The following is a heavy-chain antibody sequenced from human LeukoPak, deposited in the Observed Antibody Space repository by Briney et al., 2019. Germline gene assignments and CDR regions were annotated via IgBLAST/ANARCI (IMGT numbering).Heavy chain of an antibody. J-gene: IGHJ6*03. CDR2: ISFDGSEK. D-gene: IGHD4-17*01. CDR1: GFSFTTYW. CDR3: ARANGDYADYYYYYMDV. V-gene: IGHV3-30*03. Sequence: QPGGSLRLSCAASGFSFTTYWMGWVRQAPGKGLEWVALISFDGSEKYYAESVKGRFTISRDNAKNTLYLQMNSLRAEDTAVYYCARANGDYADYYYYYMDVWGKGTTVTISS.